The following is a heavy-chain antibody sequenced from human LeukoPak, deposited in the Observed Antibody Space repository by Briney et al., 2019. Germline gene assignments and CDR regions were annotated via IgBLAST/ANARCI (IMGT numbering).Heavy chain of an antibody. CDR3: ARHYLYGDPPAFDI. CDR1: GGSISSYS. D-gene: IGHD4-17*01. Sequence: SETLSLTCTVSGGSISSYSWSWIRQPPGKGLEWIGYMYSRGSTNDNPSLKSRVTISRDTSKNQLSLRVASVTAADTAMYYCARHYLYGDPPAFDIWGQGTMVTVSS. J-gene: IGHJ3*02. V-gene: IGHV4-59*08. CDR2: MYSRGST.